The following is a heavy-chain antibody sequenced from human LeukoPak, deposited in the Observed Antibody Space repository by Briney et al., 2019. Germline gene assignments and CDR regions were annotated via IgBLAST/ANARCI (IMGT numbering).Heavy chain of an antibody. Sequence: GGSLRLSCAASGFTFSSYAMSWVRQAPGKGLEWVSAISGSGGSTYYADSVKGRFTISRDNSKNTLYLQMNSLRAEDTAVYYCAKAPHDRGDYVRSVGFCFDYWGRGNLVTVSS. V-gene: IGHV3-23*01. CDR2: ISGSGGST. CDR1: GFTFSSYA. J-gene: IGHJ4*02. CDR3: AKAPHDRGDYVRSVGFCFDY. D-gene: IGHD4-17*01.